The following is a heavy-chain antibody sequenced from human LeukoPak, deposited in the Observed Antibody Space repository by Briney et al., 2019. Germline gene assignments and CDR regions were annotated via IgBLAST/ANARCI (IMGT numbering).Heavy chain of an antibody. CDR2: IYHSGST. D-gene: IGHD2-2*01. J-gene: IGHJ5*02. Sequence: SETLSLTCTVTGYSISSGYYWGWLRQPPGKGLGWIGSIYHSGSTYYNPSLKSRVTISVDTSKNQFSLKLSSVTAADTAVYYCARVVQDVVVPGSNWFDPWGQGTLVTVSS. CDR1: GYSISSGYY. CDR3: ARVVQDVVVPGSNWFDP. V-gene: IGHV4-38-2*02.